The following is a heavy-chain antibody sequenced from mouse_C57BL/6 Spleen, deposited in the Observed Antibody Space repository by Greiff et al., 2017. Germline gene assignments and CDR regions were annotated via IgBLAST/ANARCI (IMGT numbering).Heavy chain of an antibody. Sequence: EVQVVESGGGLVKPGGSLKLSCAASGFTFSDYGMHWVRQAPEKGLEWVAYISSGSSTIYYADTVKGRFTISRDNAKNTLFLQMTSLRSEDTAMYYCARQSLIYYGNPHAMDYWGQGTSVTVSS. J-gene: IGHJ4*01. CDR2: ISSGSSTI. CDR3: ARQSLIYYGNPHAMDY. CDR1: GFTFSDYG. D-gene: IGHD2-1*01. V-gene: IGHV5-17*01.